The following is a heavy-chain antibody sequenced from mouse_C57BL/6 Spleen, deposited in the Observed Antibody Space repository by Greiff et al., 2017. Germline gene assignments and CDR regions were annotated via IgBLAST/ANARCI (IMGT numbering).Heavy chain of an antibody. CDR2: IDPNSGGT. Sequence: QVQLQQPGAELVKPGASVKLSCKASGYTFTSDWMHWVKQRPGRGLEWIGRIDPNSGGTKYNEKFKSKATLTVDKPSSTAYMQLSSLTSEDSAVYYCARSYYGSSYGEGYFDYWGQGTTLTVSS. J-gene: IGHJ2*01. V-gene: IGHV1-72*01. D-gene: IGHD1-1*01. CDR1: GYTFTSDW. CDR3: ARSYYGSSYGEGYFDY.